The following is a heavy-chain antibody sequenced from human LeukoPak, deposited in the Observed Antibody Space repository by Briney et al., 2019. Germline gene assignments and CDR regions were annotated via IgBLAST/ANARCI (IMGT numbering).Heavy chain of an antibody. D-gene: IGHD2-2*01. CDR2: ISAYNGNT. CDR1: GYTFTSYG. Sequence: ASVKVSCKASGYTFTSYGISWVRQAPGQGLEWMGWISAYNGNTNYAQKLQGRVTMTTDTSTSTAYMELRSLRSDDTAVYYCARDKIVVVPAAIFAYYYYMDVWGKGTTVTVSS. V-gene: IGHV1-18*01. J-gene: IGHJ6*03. CDR3: ARDKIVVVPAAIFAYYYYMDV.